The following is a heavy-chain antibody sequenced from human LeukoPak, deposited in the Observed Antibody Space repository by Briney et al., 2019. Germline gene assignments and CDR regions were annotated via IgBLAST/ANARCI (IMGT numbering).Heavy chain of an antibody. D-gene: IGHD2-2*01. CDR2: INHSGST. J-gene: IGHJ5*02. V-gene: IGHV4-34*01. CDR1: GGSFSGYY. CDR3: ARGAPAATFDP. Sequence: SETLSLTCAVYGGSFSGYYWSWIRQPPGKGLEWIGEINHSGSTNYNPSLKSRVSISVDTSKNQFSLKLSSVTAADTTVYYCARGAPAATFDPWGQGTLVTVSS.